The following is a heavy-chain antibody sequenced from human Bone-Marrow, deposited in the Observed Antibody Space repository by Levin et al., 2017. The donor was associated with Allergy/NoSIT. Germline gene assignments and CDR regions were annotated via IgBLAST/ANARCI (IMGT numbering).Heavy chain of an antibody. V-gene: IGHV1-69*02. CDR3: ARVGITTSEPSEKASEL. J-gene: IGHJ2*01. CDR1: GGTFWKYS. D-gene: IGHD2/OR15-2a*01. CDR2: FIPTLGMT. Sequence: SVKVSCKASGGTFWKYSITWVRQAPGQGLEWMGRFIPTLGMTNYAQKLQGRVTISADRSTTTAYMELSSLRSEDTAVYYCARVGITTSEPSEKASELGGRGTLVSVSS.